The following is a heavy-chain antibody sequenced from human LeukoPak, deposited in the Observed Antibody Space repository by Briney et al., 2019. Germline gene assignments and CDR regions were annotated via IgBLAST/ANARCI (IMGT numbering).Heavy chain of an antibody. D-gene: IGHD3-22*01. Sequence: PGGSLRPSCVVSGFTFSNHWMSWVRQAPGKGLEWVANIKQDGSEKYYVDSVKGRFTISRDNAKNSLYLQMNSLRVEDTAVYYCARGDYWDRKFPDRGQGTLVTVSS. V-gene: IGHV3-7*01. CDR2: IKQDGSEK. J-gene: IGHJ4*02. CDR1: GFTFSNHW. CDR3: ARGDYWDRKFPD.